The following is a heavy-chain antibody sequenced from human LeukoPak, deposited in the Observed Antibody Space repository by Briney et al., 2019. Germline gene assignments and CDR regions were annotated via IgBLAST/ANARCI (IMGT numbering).Heavy chain of an antibody. Sequence: PSETLSLTCTVSGGSISSSSYYWGWIRQPPGKGLEWIGSIYYSGSTYYNPSLKSRVTISVDTSKNQFSLKLSSVTAADTAVYYCARKRGAAAHDYWGQGTLVTVSS. D-gene: IGHD6-13*01. V-gene: IGHV4-39*07. CDR1: GGSISSSSYY. J-gene: IGHJ4*02. CDR3: ARKRGAAAHDY. CDR2: IYYSGST.